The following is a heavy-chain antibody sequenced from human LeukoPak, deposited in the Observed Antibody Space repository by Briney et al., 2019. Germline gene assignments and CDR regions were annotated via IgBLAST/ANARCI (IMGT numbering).Heavy chain of an antibody. CDR1: GFTFSSYG. Sequence: PGGSLRLSCAASGFTFSSYGMHWVRQAPGKGLEWVAVIWYDGSNKYYADSVKGRFTISRDNSKNTLYLQMNSLRAEDTAVYYCAKHAYGDYVWGQGTLVTVSS. CDR3: AKHAYGDYV. V-gene: IGHV3-33*06. D-gene: IGHD4-17*01. CDR2: IWYDGSNK. J-gene: IGHJ4*02.